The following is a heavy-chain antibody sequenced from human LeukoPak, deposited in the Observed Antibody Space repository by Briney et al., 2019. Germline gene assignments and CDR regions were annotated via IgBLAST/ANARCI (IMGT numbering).Heavy chain of an antibody. D-gene: IGHD3-22*01. CDR1: GYTLTELS. CDR3: ARGFPPRMYYDSSGYYSYYFDY. Sequence: ASVKVSCKVSGYTLTELSMHWVRQAPGKGLEWMGGFDPEDGETIYAQKFQGRVTMTEDTSTDTAYMELRSLRSDDTAVYYCARGFPPRMYYDSSGYYSYYFDYWGQGTLVTVSS. J-gene: IGHJ4*02. V-gene: IGHV1-24*01. CDR2: FDPEDGET.